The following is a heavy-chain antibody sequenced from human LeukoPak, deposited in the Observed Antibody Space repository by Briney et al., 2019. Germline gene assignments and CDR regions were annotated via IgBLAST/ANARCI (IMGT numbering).Heavy chain of an antibody. J-gene: IGHJ6*03. CDR1: GYTFTSYA. CDR2: INAGNGNT. Sequence: GASVKVSCKASGYTFTSYAMHWVRQAPGQRLEWMGWINAGNGNTKYSQEFQGRVTITRDKSTSTAYMELRSLRSDDTAVYYCARAPGGSTIWTLYYYYYYMDVWGKGTTVTVSS. D-gene: IGHD5/OR15-5a*01. V-gene: IGHV1-3*01. CDR3: ARAPGGSTIWTLYYYYYYMDV.